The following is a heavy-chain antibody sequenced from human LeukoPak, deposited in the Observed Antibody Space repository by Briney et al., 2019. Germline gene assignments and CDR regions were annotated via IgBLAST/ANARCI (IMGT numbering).Heavy chain of an antibody. V-gene: IGHV4-34*01. CDR2: INHSGST. CDR3: ARDTGGYCSGGSCHYFDY. Sequence: SETLSLTCAVYGGSFSGYYWSWIRQPPGKGLEWIGEINHSGSTNYNPSLKSRVTISVDTSKNQFSLKLSSVTAADTAVYYCARDTGGYCSGGSCHYFDYWGQGTLVTVSP. J-gene: IGHJ4*02. CDR1: GGSFSGYY. D-gene: IGHD2-15*01.